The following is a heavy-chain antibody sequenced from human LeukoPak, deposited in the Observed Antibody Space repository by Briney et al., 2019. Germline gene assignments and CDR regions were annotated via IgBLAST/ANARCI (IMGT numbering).Heavy chain of an antibody. CDR2: ISHDGSNK. Sequence: PGRSLRLSCAASRFTFSSYAIHWVRQAPGKGLEWVAVISHDGSNKNYADSVQGRFTISRDNSKNTLYLQMNSLRAEDTAVYYCARAPGSSSSWSYFDFWGQGTLVTVSS. V-gene: IGHV3-30-3*01. J-gene: IGHJ4*02. CDR3: ARAPGSSSSWSYFDF. D-gene: IGHD6-13*01. CDR1: RFTFSSYA.